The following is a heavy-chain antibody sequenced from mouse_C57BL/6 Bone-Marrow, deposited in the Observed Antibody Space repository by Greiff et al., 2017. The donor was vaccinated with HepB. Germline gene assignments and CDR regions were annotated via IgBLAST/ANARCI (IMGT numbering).Heavy chain of an antibody. V-gene: IGHV10-1*01. CDR2: IRSKSNNYAT. D-gene: IGHD1-1*01. CDR3: VRAPLLLRGDFDV. Sequence: EVKLVESGGGLVQPKGSLKLSCAASGFSFNTYAMNWVRQAPGKGLEWVARIRSKSNNYATYYADSVKDRFTISRDDSESMLYLQMNNLKTEDTAMYYCVRAPLLLRGDFDVWGTGTTVTVSS. CDR1: GFSFNTYA. J-gene: IGHJ1*03.